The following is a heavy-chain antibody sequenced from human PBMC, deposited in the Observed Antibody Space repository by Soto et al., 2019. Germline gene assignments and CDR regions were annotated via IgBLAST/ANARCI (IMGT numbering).Heavy chain of an antibody. CDR3: ARRGPYGDYEGLYYNWCDP. Sequence: QVQLQQLGAGLLKLSETLSLTCAVYCWSFSGYYWSWIRQPPGKGLEWLGEINHSGSTNYNPSLKSRVTISVDTSKTQFSLNLSSVTAADTAVYYCARRGPYGDYEGLYYNWCDPRGQGTLVTVSS. V-gene: IGHV4-34*01. CDR2: INHSGST. CDR1: CWSFSGYY. J-gene: IGHJ5*02. D-gene: IGHD4-17*01.